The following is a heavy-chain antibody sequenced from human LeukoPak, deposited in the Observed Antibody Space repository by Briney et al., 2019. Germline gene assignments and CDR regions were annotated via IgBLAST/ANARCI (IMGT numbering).Heavy chain of an antibody. CDR2: IYSGGST. D-gene: IGHD3-10*01. J-gene: IGHJ3*02. CDR1: GFTVSSNY. CDR3: ARDLYGSGSYYLHAFDI. Sequence: GGSLGLSCAASGFTVSSNYMSWVRQAPGKGLEWVSVIYSGGSTYYADSVKGRFTIPRDNSKNTLYLQMNSLRAEDTAVYYCARDLYGSGSYYLHAFDIWGQGIMVTVSS. V-gene: IGHV3-53*01.